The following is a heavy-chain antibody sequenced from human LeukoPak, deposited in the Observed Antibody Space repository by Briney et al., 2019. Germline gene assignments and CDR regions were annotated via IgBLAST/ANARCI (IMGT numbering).Heavy chain of an antibody. V-gene: IGHV1-8*01. D-gene: IGHD2-2*01. CDR1: GYTFTSYD. CDR2: MNPNSGNT. CDR3: ARDFPLGVVVPAAKGRYYMDV. J-gene: IGHJ6*03. Sequence: GASVKVSCKASGYTFTSYDIDWVRQATGQGLEWMGWMNPNSGNTGYAQKFQGRVTMTRNTSISTAYMELSSLRSEDTAVYYCARDFPLGVVVPAAKGRYYMDVWGKGTTVTVSS.